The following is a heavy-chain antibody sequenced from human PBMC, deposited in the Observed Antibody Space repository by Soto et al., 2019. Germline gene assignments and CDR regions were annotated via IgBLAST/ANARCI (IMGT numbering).Heavy chain of an antibody. CDR1: GYTFTGYY. D-gene: IGHD1-7*01. J-gene: IGHJ3*02. CDR3: ARTGYRNNWNYADDAFDI. V-gene: IGHV1-2*02. Sequence: ASVKVSCKASGYTFTGYYMHWVRQAPGQGLEWMGWINPNSGGTNYAQKFQGRVTMTRDTSISTAYMELSRLRSDDTAVYYCARTGYRNNWNYADDAFDIWGQGTMVTVSS. CDR2: INPNSGGT.